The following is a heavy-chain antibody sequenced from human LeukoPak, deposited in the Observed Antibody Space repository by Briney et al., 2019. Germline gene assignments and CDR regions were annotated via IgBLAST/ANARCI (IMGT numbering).Heavy chain of an antibody. Sequence: GSLRLSCAASGFIFQNYALRWVRQPPGKGLEWIGSISHSGSSYSKPSLKSRVIISVDTSNNQFSLKLTSVTAADTATYYCARDGYYYDGSFEYWGQGIRVAVSS. D-gene: IGHD3-22*01. CDR3: ARDGYYYDGSFEY. J-gene: IGHJ4*02. CDR2: ISHSGSS. V-gene: IGHV4-38-2*01. CDR1: GFIFQNYA.